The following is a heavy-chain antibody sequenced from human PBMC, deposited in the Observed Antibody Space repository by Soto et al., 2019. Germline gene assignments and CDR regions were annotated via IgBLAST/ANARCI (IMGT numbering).Heavy chain of an antibody. CDR3: ARDAEQWLPHDAFDI. Sequence: PGGSLRLSCVASGFTFITYGMHWVRQAPGKGLEWVAIITYDGSDKHYADSVKGRFTISRDNSKNSLYLQMNSLRAEDTAVYYCARDAEQWLPHDAFDIWGQGTMVTVSS. CDR2: ITYDGSDK. CDR1: GFTFITYG. D-gene: IGHD6-19*01. V-gene: IGHV3-30*03. J-gene: IGHJ3*02.